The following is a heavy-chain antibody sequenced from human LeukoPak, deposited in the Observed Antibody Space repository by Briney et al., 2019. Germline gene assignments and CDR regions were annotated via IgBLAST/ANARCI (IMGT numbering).Heavy chain of an antibody. Sequence: SETLSLTCTVSGGSISSSSYYWGWIRQPPGKGLEWIGSIYYSGSTYYNPSLKSRVTISVDTSKNQFSLNLTSVTAADTAMYYCARVAERTWLPYDAAFDIWGLGTMVTVSS. V-gene: IGHV4-39*01. D-gene: IGHD3-9*01. CDR3: ARVAERTWLPYDAAFDI. J-gene: IGHJ3*02. CDR1: GGSISSSSYY. CDR2: IYYSGST.